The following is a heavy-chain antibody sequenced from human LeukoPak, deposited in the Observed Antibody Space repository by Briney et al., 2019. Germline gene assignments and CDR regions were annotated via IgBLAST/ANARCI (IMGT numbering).Heavy chain of an antibody. CDR1: GFTFSSYA. CDR2: MSPNGGST. J-gene: IGHJ4*02. D-gene: IGHD2-2*01. CDR3: AKARGYCSSTSCYLFD. Sequence: GGSLRLSCAASGFTFSSYAMSWVRQAPGKGLEWVSSMSPNGGSTYYADSVKGRCTISRDNSKNTLYLQMNSLRAEDTAVYYCAKARGYCSSTSCYLFDWGQGTLVTVSS. V-gene: IGHV3-23*01.